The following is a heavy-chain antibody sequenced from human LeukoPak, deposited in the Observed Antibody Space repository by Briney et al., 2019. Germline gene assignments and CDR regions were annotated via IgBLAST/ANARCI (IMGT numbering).Heavy chain of an antibody. J-gene: IGHJ4*02. CDR1: GVSINSSSYY. D-gene: IGHD2-2*01. V-gene: IGHV4-39*01. CDR2: IYYSGRT. Sequence: SETLSLTCTVSGVSINSSSYYWGWIRQPPGKGLEWIGSIYYSGRTYYDPSLKSRVTISVDTSKNQFSLKLSSVTAADTAVYYCARGIVVVPAAFLYWGQGTLVTASS. CDR3: ARGIVVVPAAFLY.